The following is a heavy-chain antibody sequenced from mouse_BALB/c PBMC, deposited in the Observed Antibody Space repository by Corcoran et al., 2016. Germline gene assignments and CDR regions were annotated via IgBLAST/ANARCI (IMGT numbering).Heavy chain of an antibody. CDR3: ARGDGSSYWSLDV. V-gene: IGHV1-19*01. D-gene: IGHD1-1*01. J-gene: IGHJ1*01. Sequence: EVQLQQSGPELVKPGASMKMSCKASGYSFTGYPMHWVKQSHGKNLEWIGLINPYNGGTSYNQKFKGKATLTVDKSSSTAYMELLSLTSEDSAVDYCARGDGSSYWSLDVWGAGTTVTVSS. CDR1: GYSFTGYP. CDR2: INPYNGGT.